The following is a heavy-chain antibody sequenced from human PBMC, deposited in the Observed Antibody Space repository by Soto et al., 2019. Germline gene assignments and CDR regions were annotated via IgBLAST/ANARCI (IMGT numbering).Heavy chain of an antibody. D-gene: IGHD2-21*02. CDR2: ISSSSSTI. CDR1: GFTFSSYS. CDR3: ARAPAQIAVVVTATDFDY. Sequence: EVQLVESGGGLVQPGGSLRLSCAASGFTFSSYSMNWVRQAPGKGLEWVSYISSSSSTIYYADSVKGRFTISRDNAKNSLYLQMNSLRDEDTAVYYCARAPAQIAVVVTATDFDYWGQGTLVTVSS. V-gene: IGHV3-48*02. J-gene: IGHJ4*02.